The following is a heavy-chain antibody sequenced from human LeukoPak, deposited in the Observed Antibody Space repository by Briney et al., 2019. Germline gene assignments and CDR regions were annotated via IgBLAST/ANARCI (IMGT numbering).Heavy chain of an antibody. CDR3: ARDLGSWELLGAYYYYYGMDV. J-gene: IGHJ6*02. D-gene: IGHD1-26*01. CDR1: GDSIRTQNYY. CDR2: IHYSGNT. Sequence: SETLSLTCTVSGDSIRTQNYYWSWIRQPPGKGLEWIGYIHYSGNTNYNSSLKSRVTISVDTSKSQFSLNLSSVTAADTAVYYCARDLGSWELLGAYYYYYGMDVWGQGTTVTVSS. V-gene: IGHV4-61*01.